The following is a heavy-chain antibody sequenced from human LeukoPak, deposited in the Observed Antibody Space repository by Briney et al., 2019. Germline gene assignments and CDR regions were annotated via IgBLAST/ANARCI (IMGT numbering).Heavy chain of an antibody. Sequence: ASVKVSCKVSGYTLTELSMHWVRQAPGQGLEWMGWIGAYNGNTNYAQKLQGRVTMTTDTSTSTAYMELRSLRSDDTAVYYCARGVSDYWGQGTLVTVSS. J-gene: IGHJ4*02. V-gene: IGHV1-18*01. CDR3: ARGVSDY. CDR2: IGAYNGNT. CDR1: GYTLTELS.